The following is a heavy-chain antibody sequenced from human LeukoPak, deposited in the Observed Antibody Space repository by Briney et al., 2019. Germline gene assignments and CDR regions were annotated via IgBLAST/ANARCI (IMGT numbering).Heavy chain of an antibody. Sequence: PGGSLRLSCAASGFTFRSYAMSWVRQAPGKGLEWVSAISGSGGSTYYADSVKGRFTISRDNSKNTLYLQMNSLRAEDTAVYYCAKGYCGGDCYSGYFDYWGQGTLVTVSS. D-gene: IGHD2-21*02. CDR3: AKGYCGGDCYSGYFDY. V-gene: IGHV3-23*01. CDR1: GFTFRSYA. J-gene: IGHJ4*02. CDR2: ISGSGGST.